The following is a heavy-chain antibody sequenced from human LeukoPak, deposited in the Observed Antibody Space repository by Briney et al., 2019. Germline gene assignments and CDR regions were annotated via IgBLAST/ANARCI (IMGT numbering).Heavy chain of an antibody. V-gene: IGHV4-59*01. J-gene: IGHJ4*01. Sequence: SETLCLTCTVSGGSIISYYRSWIRQPPGKGLEWIGCISYSGSTNYNPSLKSRVTISVDTSKNQFSLKLSSVTAADTAVYYCARGAYGGLYGDYWGHGTLVTVSS. CDR1: GGSIISYY. D-gene: IGHD4-23*01. CDR3: ARGAYGGLYGDY. CDR2: ISYSGST.